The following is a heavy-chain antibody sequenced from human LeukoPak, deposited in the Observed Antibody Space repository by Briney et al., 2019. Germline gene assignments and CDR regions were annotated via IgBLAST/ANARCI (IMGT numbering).Heavy chain of an antibody. Sequence: ASVKVSCKASRYEFSDNYNDCVPQAPGQGPEWMGWINPNSGETNSAQRFQGRVTMTRDTSISTAYMELHRLTSDDTAVYYCAGTFDFWSGKPSCYWGQGTLVTVSS. CDR1: RYEFSDNY. V-gene: IGHV1-2*02. J-gene: IGHJ4*02. CDR2: INPNSGET. D-gene: IGHD3-3*01. CDR3: AGTFDFWSGKPSCY.